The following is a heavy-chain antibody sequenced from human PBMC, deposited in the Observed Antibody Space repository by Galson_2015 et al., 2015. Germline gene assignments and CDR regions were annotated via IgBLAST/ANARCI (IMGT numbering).Heavy chain of an antibody. CDR3: SHSNWALRAFDI. CDR2: IHYSEST. J-gene: IGHJ3*02. Sequence: LSLTCTVSGDSISGYYWCWIGQPPWRGLEWIGYIHYSESTNYNPSLKSRVSISVDTSKIQFSLKLKSVTAADTAVYYCSHSNWALRAFDIWGQGTMVTVSS. V-gene: IGHV4-59*01. CDR1: GDSISGYY. D-gene: IGHD1-1*01.